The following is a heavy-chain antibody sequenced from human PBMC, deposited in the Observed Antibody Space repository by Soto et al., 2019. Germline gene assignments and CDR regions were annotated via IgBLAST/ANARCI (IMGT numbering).Heavy chain of an antibody. CDR3: ARVYPSDTRYSYVGNNWFDP. CDR1: GDSVSSNSAT. J-gene: IGHJ5*02. CDR2: TYYRSMRYN. Sequence: SQTLSLTCAVSGDSVSSNSATWNWIRQSPSRGLEWLGRTYYRSMRYNDYAVSVKSRITINPDTSKNQFSLELSSLTPEDTAVYYCARVYPSDTRYSYVGNNWFDPWGQGTLVTVSS. V-gene: IGHV6-1*01. D-gene: IGHD5-18*01.